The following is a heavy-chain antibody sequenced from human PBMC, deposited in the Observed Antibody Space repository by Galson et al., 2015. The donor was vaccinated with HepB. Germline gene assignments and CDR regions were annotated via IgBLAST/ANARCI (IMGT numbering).Heavy chain of an antibody. CDR3: AAVSGYCSSTSCYDAFDI. CDR1: GFTFTSSA. Sequence: VKVSCKASGFTFTSSAMQRVRQARGQRLEWIGWIIVGSGNTNYAQKFQERVTITRDMSTSTAYMELSSLRSEDTAVYYCAAVSGYCSSTSCYDAFDIWGQGTMVTVSS. J-gene: IGHJ3*02. D-gene: IGHD2-2*03. CDR2: IIVGSGNT. V-gene: IGHV1-58*02.